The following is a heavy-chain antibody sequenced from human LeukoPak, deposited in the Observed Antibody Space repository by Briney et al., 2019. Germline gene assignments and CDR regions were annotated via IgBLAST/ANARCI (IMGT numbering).Heavy chain of an antibody. V-gene: IGHV4-59*12. J-gene: IGHJ4*02. Sequence: PSETLSLTCTVSGGSIVSYYWSWIRQPPGKGLEWIGYIYYTGSTNYNPSLKSRVTISVDTSKNQFSLKLTSVTAADTAMYYCARDPYGGRGGFDYWGQGTLVTVSS. D-gene: IGHD4-17*01. CDR1: GGSIVSYY. CDR3: ARDPYGGRGGFDY. CDR2: IYYTGST.